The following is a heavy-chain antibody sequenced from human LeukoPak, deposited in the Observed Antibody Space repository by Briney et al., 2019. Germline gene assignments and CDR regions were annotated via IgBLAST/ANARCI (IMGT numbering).Heavy chain of an antibody. CDR2: INARNGDA. Sequence: ASVTVSCKASGYTFSGYYIHWVRQAPGRGLEWVGWINARNGDANYAQKFQGRVILTRDTSITTSYMEVISLTSDDTAVYYCARASLASAGTRFWGQGTLVMVSS. J-gene: IGHJ1*01. CDR3: ARASLASAGTRF. CDR1: GYTFSGYY. D-gene: IGHD6-13*01. V-gene: IGHV1-2*02.